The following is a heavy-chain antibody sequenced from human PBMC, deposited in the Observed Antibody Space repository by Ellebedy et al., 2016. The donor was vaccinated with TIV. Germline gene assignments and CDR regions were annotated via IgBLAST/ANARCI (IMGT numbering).Heavy chain of an antibody. CDR1: GYPFRSYY. D-gene: IGHD2-21*02. J-gene: IGHJ5*02. CDR2: INPSDGST. Sequence: ASVKVSCXASGYPFRSYYMHWVRQAPVQGLEWMGVINPSDGSTTYAQRLQGRLTMTRDTSTNTVYMELSSLRSEDTAVYYCARGAGGDFQLRHWFDPWGQGTLVTVSS. V-gene: IGHV1-46*04. CDR3: ARGAGGDFQLRHWFDP.